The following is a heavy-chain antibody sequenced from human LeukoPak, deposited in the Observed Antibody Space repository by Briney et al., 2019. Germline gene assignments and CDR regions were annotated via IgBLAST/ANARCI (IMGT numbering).Heavy chain of an antibody. CDR1: GYTCG. CDR3: ATDRFYASGSPFEY. J-gene: IGHJ4*02. V-gene: IGHV1-18*01. CDR2: INFYKGNT. D-gene: IGHD3-10*01. Sequence: ASVKVSCKASGYTCGISWVRQAPGQGLEWMGWINFYKGNTNFAQNFQGRVTITTDTSTRTAYMELRRLTSDDTAVYYCATDRFYASGSPFEYWGQGTLVTVSS.